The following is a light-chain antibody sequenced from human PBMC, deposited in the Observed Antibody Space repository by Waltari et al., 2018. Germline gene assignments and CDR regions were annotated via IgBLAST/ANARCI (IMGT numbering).Light chain of an antibody. CDR1: SSDVGGYKY. V-gene: IGLV2-11*01. CDR3: CSYAGSYTRV. Sequence: QSALTQPRSVSGSPGQSVTISCTGTSSDVGGYKYVPWYQQPPGNAPKLMIYDVSKRPSGVPDRFSGSKSGNTASLTISGLQAEDEADYYCCSYAGSYTRVFGGGTKLTVL. J-gene: IGLJ2*01. CDR2: DVS.